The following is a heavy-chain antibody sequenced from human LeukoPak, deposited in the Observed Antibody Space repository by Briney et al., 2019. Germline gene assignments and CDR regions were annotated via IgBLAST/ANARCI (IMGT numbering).Heavy chain of an antibody. J-gene: IGHJ4*01. V-gene: IGHV3-23*01. Sequence: GGSLRLSCAASGFNFSSFAMSWVRQAPGKGLEGVSTISGSGGSTSYAHSVRGRFTISRDNAKNTLYLEMNSLRAEDTALYYCARALLAYCSGGSSYLFACWGQRPLVTAPS. CDR2: ISGSGGST. D-gene: IGHD2-15*01. CDR3: ARALLAYCSGGSSYLFAC. CDR1: GFNFSSFA.